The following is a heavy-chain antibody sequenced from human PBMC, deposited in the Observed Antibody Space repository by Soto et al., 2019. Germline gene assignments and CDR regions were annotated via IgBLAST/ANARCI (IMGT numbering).Heavy chain of an antibody. CDR3: AAEGGSKTF. CDR1: GGSITSYY. D-gene: IGHD3-16*01. V-gene: IGHV4-59*01. CDR2: IHYSENI. Sequence: ETLSLTCTVSGGSITSYYWSWIRQSPGKGLEWIGYIHYSENIKYNPSLTSRVTISLDTSKNQFSLKLSSMTAADTAVYYCAAEGGSKTFWGQGILVTVSS. J-gene: IGHJ4*02.